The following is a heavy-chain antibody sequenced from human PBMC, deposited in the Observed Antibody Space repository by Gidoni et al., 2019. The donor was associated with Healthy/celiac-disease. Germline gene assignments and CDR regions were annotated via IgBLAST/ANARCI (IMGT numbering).Heavy chain of an antibody. CDR3: TRPCGGDCSFFDY. CDR2: IRSKAYGGTT. CDR1: GFTFGDYA. Sequence: EVQLVESGGGLVKPGRSLRLSCTASGFTFGDYAMSWFRQAPGKGLEWVGFIRSKAYGGTTEYAASVKGRFTISRDDSKSIAYLQMNSLKTEDTAVYYCTRPCGGDCSFFDYWGQGTLVTVSS. J-gene: IGHJ4*02. D-gene: IGHD2-21*02. V-gene: IGHV3-49*05.